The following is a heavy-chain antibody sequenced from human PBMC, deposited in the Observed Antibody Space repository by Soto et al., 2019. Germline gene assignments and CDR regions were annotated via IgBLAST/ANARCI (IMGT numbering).Heavy chain of an antibody. Sequence: QVQLQESGPGLVKPSQTLSLTCTVSGGSISSGGYYWSWIRQHPGKGLEWIGYISYSGSTYYNPSLKSRVTISVDTSKNQFSLKLSSVTAADTAVYYCARGIIVVDWLLDPLDYWGQGTLVTVSS. CDR2: ISYSGST. D-gene: IGHD3-9*01. CDR3: ARGIIVVDWLLDPLDY. CDR1: GGSISSGGYY. J-gene: IGHJ4*02. V-gene: IGHV4-31*03.